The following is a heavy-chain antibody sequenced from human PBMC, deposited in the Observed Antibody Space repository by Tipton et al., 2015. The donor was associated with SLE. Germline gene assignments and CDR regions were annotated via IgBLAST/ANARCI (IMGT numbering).Heavy chain of an antibody. CDR1: GFTVSSNY. CDR2: IHSGGNT. V-gene: IGHV3-53*05. D-gene: IGHD6-13*01. Sequence: SGFTVSSNYMSWVRQAPGKGLEWVSVIHSGGNTHYADSVKGRFTISRDNSKNTLSLQMDSLKPEDTALYYCAKGRGNSLHYYYCMDIWGKGTTVTVSS. J-gene: IGHJ6*03. CDR3: AKGRGNSLHYYYCMDI.